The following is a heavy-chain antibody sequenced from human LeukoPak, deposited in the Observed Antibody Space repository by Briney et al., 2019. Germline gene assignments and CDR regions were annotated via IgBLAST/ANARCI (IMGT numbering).Heavy chain of an antibody. V-gene: IGHV4-4*07. CDR2: IYTSGST. J-gene: IGHJ4*02. CDR1: GGSISSYY. Sequence: SETLSLTCTVSGGSISSYYWNWIRQPAGKGLEWIGRIYTSGSTNYNPSLKSRVTISVDTSKNQFSLKLSSVTAADTAVYYCASEGIAVAGSDYWGQGTLVTVSS. D-gene: IGHD6-19*01. CDR3: ASEGIAVAGSDY.